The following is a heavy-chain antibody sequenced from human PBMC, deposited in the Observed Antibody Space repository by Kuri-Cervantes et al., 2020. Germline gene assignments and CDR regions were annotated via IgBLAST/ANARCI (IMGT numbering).Heavy chain of an antibody. J-gene: IGHJ4*02. CDR1: GYTLTELS. D-gene: IGHD3-10*01. V-gene: IGHV1-24*01. CDR3: ARGGFDLLSLHFDY. Sequence: ASVKVSCKVSGYTLTELSMHWVRQAPGKGLEWMGGFDPEDGETIYAQKFQGRVTMTEDTSTDTAYMELSSVTAADTAVYYCARGGFDLLSLHFDYWGQGTLVTVSS. CDR2: FDPEDGET.